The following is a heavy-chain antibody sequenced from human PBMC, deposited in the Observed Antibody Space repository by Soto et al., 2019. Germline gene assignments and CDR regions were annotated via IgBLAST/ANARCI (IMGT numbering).Heavy chain of an antibody. V-gene: IGHV3-23*01. J-gene: IGHJ4*02. D-gene: IGHD3-3*01. CDR2: ISGSDGKT. CDR3: ARWSYIDY. Sequence: LRLSCSASGFSFSSYSMSWVRQAPGKGLEWVSTISGSDGKTFYADSVKGRFSISRDTSKNTLYLQMNSLRADDTAVYYCARWSYIDYWGQGTRVTVYS. CDR1: GFSFSSYS.